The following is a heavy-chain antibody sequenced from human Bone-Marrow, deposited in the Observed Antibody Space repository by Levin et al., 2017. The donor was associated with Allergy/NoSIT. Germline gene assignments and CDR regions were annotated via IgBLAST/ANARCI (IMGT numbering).Heavy chain of an antibody. D-gene: IGHD3-10*01. J-gene: IGHJ5*02. CDR2: INPRDGST. CDR3: ARDGSGTYYWFDP. V-gene: IGHV1-46*01. CDR1: GYSFTPYY. Sequence: ASVKVSCKASGYSFTPYYMHWVRQAPGQGLEWMGMINPRDGSTSYAQKFQGRVTMTRDTSTSTVYMELSSLRSEDTAVYYCARDGSGTYYWFDPWGQGTLVTVSS.